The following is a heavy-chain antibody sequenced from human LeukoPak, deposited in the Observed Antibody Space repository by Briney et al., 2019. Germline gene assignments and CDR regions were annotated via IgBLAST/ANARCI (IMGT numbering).Heavy chain of an antibody. CDR3: AKATPRSLWFGPTPRLHGNPFDY. D-gene: IGHD3-10*01. CDR2: ISGSGGST. J-gene: IGHJ4*02. Sequence: GGSLRLSCAASGFTFSSYAMSWVRQAPGKGLEWVSAISGSGGSTYYADSVKGRFTISRDNSKNTLYLQMNSLRAEDTAVYYCAKATPRSLWFGPTPRLHGNPFDYWGQGTLVTVSS. CDR1: GFTFSSYA. V-gene: IGHV3-23*01.